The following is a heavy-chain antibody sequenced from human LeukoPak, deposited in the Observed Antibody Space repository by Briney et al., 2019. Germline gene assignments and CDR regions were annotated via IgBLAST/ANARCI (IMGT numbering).Heavy chain of an antibody. CDR3: ASISYMDV. V-gene: IGHV3-23*01. CDR1: GFTFSSSA. CDR2: ISGSGDST. Sequence: GGSLRLSCAASGFTFSSSAMNWVRQAPGKGLEWVSSISGSGDSTYYADSVKGRFTISRDNSKNTLYLQMNSLRAEDTAVYYCASISYMDVWGKGTTVTISS. D-gene: IGHD3-3*02. J-gene: IGHJ6*03.